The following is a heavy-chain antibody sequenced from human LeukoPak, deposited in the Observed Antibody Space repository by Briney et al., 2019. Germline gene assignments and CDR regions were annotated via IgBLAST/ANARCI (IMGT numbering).Heavy chain of an antibody. V-gene: IGHV3-21*01. CDR1: GFTFSAYS. Sequence: NPGGSLRLSCAGSGFTFSAYSMNWFRQAPWKGLEWVSSMTRGEFVYFSDPLKGRFTISRDNAKSSLYLQMNSLRAEDTAVYYCARGGFNMVRGVIIPSNSYYYYMDIWGKGTTVTVSS. CDR3: ARGGFNMVRGVIIPSNSYYYYMDI. D-gene: IGHD3-10*01. J-gene: IGHJ6*03. CDR2: MTRGEFV.